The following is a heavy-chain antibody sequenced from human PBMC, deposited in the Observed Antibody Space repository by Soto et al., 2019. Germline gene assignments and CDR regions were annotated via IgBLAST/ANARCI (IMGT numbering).Heavy chain of an antibody. J-gene: IGHJ3*01. CDR2: MSTYSGYT. Sequence: RLVQSGGEVRRPGASINVSCKASGYTFSDYGIIWVRQAPGQGLEWMGWMSTYSGYTNYAKTLQGRVTMTGDTTATIAVLELRGLKSDDSAVYYCARGHRLRELMVLGAEGFDVLGHWTMVTVSS. CDR3: ARGHRLRELMVLGAEGFDV. D-gene: IGHD2-8*01. CDR1: GYTFSDYG. V-gene: IGHV1-18*01.